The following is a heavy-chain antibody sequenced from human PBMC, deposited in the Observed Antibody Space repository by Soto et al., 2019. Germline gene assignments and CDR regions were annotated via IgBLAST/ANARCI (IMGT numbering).Heavy chain of an antibody. CDR3: AKLSGTTTWEYGDH. V-gene: IGHV3-23*01. J-gene: IGHJ4*02. CDR1: GFTFSNFA. D-gene: IGHD1-26*01. CDR2: ISGSGAST. Sequence: GGSLRLSCAASGFTFSNFAMYWVRQAPGKGLEWVSAISGSGASTYYADSVEGRFTTFRDSSKNTLYLQMNSLRAEDTAVYYCAKLSGTTTWEYGDHWGQGTLVTVSS.